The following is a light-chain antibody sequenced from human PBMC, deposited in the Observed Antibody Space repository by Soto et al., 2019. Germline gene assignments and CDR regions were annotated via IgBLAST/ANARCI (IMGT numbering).Light chain of an antibody. CDR1: SXNIGAGYD. Sequence: QSVLTQPPSVSGAPGQRVTISCTGSSXNIGAGYDVHWYQHLPGKAPRLIIYEVFQRPSGVPDRFSGSKSGNTASLTVSGLQAADEADYFCKSYAGSNTYVFGSGTKVTVL. CDR2: EVF. V-gene: IGLV1-40*01. J-gene: IGLJ1*01. CDR3: KSYAGSNTYV.